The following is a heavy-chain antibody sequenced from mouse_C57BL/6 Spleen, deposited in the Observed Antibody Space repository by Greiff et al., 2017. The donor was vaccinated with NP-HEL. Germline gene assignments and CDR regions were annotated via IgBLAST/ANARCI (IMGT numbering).Heavy chain of an antibody. CDR3: ARGGTVVATFDY. CDR1: GYTFTSYW. J-gene: IGHJ2*01. Sequence: QVQLKESGAELVMPGASVKLSCKASGYTFTSYWMHWVKQRPGQGLEWIGEIDPSDSYTNYNQKFKGKSTLTVDKSSSTAYMQLSSLTSEDSAVYYCARGGTVVATFDYWGQGTTLTVSS. CDR2: IDPSDSYT. D-gene: IGHD1-1*01. V-gene: IGHV1-69*01.